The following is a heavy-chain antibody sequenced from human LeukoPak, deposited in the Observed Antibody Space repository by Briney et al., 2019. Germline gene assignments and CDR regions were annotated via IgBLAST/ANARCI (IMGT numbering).Heavy chain of an antibody. V-gene: IGHV6-1*01. CDR3: ARGHPIPKHSSGWFHLDY. D-gene: IGHD6-19*01. CDR2: TYYRSKWYN. Sequence: SQTLSLTCAISGDSVSSNSAAWNWIRQSPSRGLEWLGRTYYRSKWYNDYAVSVKSRITINPDTSKNQFSLQLNSVTPEDTAVYYCARGHPIPKHSSGWFHLDYWGQGTLVTVSS. J-gene: IGHJ4*02. CDR1: GDSVSSNSAA.